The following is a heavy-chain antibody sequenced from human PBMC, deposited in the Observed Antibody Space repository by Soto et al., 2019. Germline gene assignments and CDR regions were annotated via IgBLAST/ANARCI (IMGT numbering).Heavy chain of an antibody. CDR1: GDSVSSNSAA. Sequence: QSQTLSLTCAISGDSVSSNSAAWNWIRQSPSRGLEWLGRTYYRSKWYNDYAVSVKSRITINPDTSKNQFSLQLNSVTPEDTAVYYCARETFSSGWYLDGERAFDIWGQGTMVTVSS. J-gene: IGHJ3*02. D-gene: IGHD6-19*01. CDR3: ARETFSSGWYLDGERAFDI. CDR2: TYYRSKWYN. V-gene: IGHV6-1*01.